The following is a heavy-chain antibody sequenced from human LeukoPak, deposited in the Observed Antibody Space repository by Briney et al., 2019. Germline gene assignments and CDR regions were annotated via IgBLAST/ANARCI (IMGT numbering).Heavy chain of an antibody. CDR2: ISAYNGNT. V-gene: IGHV1-18*01. J-gene: IGHJ5*02. CDR3: ARVFYGPNWFDP. Sequence: GASVKVSCKASGGTFSSYAISWVRQAPGQGLEWMGWISAYNGNTNYAQKLQGRVTMTTDTSTSTAYMELRSLRSDDTAVYYCARVFYGPNWFDPWGQGTLVTVSS. CDR1: GGTFSSYA. D-gene: IGHD2/OR15-2a*01.